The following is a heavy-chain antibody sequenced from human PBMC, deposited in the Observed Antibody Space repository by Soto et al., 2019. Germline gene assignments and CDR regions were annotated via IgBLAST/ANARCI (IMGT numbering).Heavy chain of an antibody. D-gene: IGHD2-2*01. Sequence: GASVKVSCKASGDTFSSYAISWVRQAPGQGLEWMGGIIPFFDTANYAQQFQGRVTITADESTSTAYMGLSSLRSEDTAVYYCARHDCISSSCYYYYYSVMDVWGQGTTVTVSS. CDR1: GDTFSSYA. CDR2: IIPFFDTA. V-gene: IGHV1-69*13. J-gene: IGHJ6*02. CDR3: ARHDCISSSCYYYYYSVMDV.